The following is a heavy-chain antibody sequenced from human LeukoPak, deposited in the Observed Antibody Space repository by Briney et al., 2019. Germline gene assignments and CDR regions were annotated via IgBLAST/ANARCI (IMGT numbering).Heavy chain of an antibody. D-gene: IGHD3-16*01. CDR2: LSGNGGKT. V-gene: IGHV3-23*01. CDR1: GFAFSTYA. Sequence: GGSLGLSCAASGFAFSTYAMNWVRQGPGKGLEWVSALSGNGGKTYYADSVKGRFTISRDNSKNTLYLQMNSLRVEDTAVYYCAKDLSYAFDYWGQGTLVTVSS. CDR3: AKDLSYAFDY. J-gene: IGHJ4*02.